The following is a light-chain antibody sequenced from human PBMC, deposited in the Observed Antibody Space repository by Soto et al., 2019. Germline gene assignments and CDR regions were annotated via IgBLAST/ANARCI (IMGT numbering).Light chain of an antibody. J-gene: IGKJ1*01. CDR2: GAS. CDR1: QSVSSN. Sequence: EIVMTQSPATLSVSPGERATLSCRASQSVSSNLAWYQQKPGQAPRLLIYGASTRATGIPARFSGSGSGTEFTLTISSPQSEDFAVYYCQQYNNWLPWTFGQGTKVEIK. V-gene: IGKV3-15*01. CDR3: QQYNNWLPWT.